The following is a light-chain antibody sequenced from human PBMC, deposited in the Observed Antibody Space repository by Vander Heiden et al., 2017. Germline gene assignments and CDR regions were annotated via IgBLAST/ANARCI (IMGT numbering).Light chain of an antibody. CDR1: QSVGSI. CDR3: QQYNNWPPWT. Sequence: EIVMTQSPTTLSVSPGDRATLSGRASQSVGSILAWYQQKPGQAPRLLVYGASTRATGMPARFSGSGSGTEFTLTISSLQSEDFAVYYCQQYNNWPPWTFGQGTKVEIK. V-gene: IGKV3-15*01. J-gene: IGKJ1*01. CDR2: GAS.